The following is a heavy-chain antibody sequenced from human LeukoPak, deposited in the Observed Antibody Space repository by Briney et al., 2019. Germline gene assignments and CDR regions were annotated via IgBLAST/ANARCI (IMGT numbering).Heavy chain of an antibody. CDR2: ISGSGGSA. CDR3: AKRPEIVAAAGKGDY. V-gene: IGHV3-23*01. CDR1: GFTFSSYA. Sequence: GGSLRLSCAASGFTFSSYAMSWVRQAPGKGLEWVSAISGSGGSAYYADSVKGRFTISRDNSKNTLYLQMNSLRAEDTAVYYCAKRPEIVAAAGKGDYWGQGTLVTVSS. J-gene: IGHJ4*02. D-gene: IGHD6-13*01.